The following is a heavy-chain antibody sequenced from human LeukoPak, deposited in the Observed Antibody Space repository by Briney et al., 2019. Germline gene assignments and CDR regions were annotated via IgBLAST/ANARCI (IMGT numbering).Heavy chain of an antibody. V-gene: IGHV3-21*01. D-gene: IGHD6-19*01. CDR1: GFTFSTYS. Sequence: GGSLRLSCAASGFTFSTYSMNWVRQAPGKGLEWVSSITSSSSYIFNADSVRGRFTISRDNAKDSLYLQMNSLRAEDTAVYYCARSTPPKTTTMAGLGMIFDLWGRGTLVTVSS. CDR3: ARSTPPKTTTMAGLGMIFDL. J-gene: IGHJ2*01. CDR2: ITSSSSYI.